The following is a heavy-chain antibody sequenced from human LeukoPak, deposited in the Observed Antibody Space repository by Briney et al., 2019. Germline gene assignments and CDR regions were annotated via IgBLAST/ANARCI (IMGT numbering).Heavy chain of an antibody. CDR2: IYYSGST. CDR1: GGSISSSSYY. CDR3: ARGRLRGYSYAQRTDAFDI. J-gene: IGHJ3*02. V-gene: IGHV4-39*01. D-gene: IGHD5-18*01. Sequence: SETLSLTCTVSGGSISSSSYYWGWIRQPPGKGPEWIGSIYYSGSTYYNPSLKSRVTISVDTSKNQFSLKLSSVTAADTAVYYCARGRLRGYSYAQRTDAFDIWGQGTMVTVSS.